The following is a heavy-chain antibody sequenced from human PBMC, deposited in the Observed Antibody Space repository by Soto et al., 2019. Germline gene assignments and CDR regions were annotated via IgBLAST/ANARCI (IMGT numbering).Heavy chain of an antibody. V-gene: IGHV3-23*01. CDR3: VKCHSVGYCSGGSCYSPSSLDY. D-gene: IGHD2-15*01. Sequence: PGGSLRLSCAASGFTFSSYAMSWVRQAPGKGLEWVSAISGSGGSTYYADSVKGRFTISRDNSKNTLYLQMNSLRAEDTAVYYCVKCHSVGYCSGGSCYSPSSLDYWGQGTLVTVSS. CDR1: GFTFSSYA. J-gene: IGHJ4*02. CDR2: ISGSGGST.